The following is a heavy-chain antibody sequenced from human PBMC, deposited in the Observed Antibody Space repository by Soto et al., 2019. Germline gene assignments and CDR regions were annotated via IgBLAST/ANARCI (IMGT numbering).Heavy chain of an antibody. Sequence: ASVKVSCKASGYTFTSYGISWVRQAPGQGLEWMGWISAYNGNTNYAQKLQGRVTMTTDTSTSTAYMELRSLRSDDTAVYYCARDHEMGSGYYYGLDDWGQGTLVTVSS. J-gene: IGHJ4*02. V-gene: IGHV1-18*01. CDR2: ISAYNGNT. CDR3: ARDHEMGSGYYYGLDD. D-gene: IGHD3-22*01. CDR1: GYTFTSYG.